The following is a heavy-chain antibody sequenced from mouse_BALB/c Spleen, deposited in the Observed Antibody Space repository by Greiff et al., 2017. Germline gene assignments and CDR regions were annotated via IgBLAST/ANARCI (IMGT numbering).Heavy chain of an antibody. V-gene: IGHV5-6-3*01. CDR1: GFTFSSYG. J-gene: IGHJ4*01. D-gene: IGHD1-2*01. CDR3: ARDYYGYAAMDY. CDR2: INSNGGST. Sequence: EVKLVESGGGLVQPGGSLKLSCAASGFTFSSYGMSWVRQTPDKRLELVATINSNGGSTYYPDSVKGRFTISRDNAKNTLYLQMSSLKSEDTAMYYCARDYYGYAAMDYWGQGTSVTVSS.